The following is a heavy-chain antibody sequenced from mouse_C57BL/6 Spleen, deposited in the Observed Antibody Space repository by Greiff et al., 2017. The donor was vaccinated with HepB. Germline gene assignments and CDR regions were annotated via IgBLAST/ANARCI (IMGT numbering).Heavy chain of an antibody. CDR2: INPNNGGT. Sequence: VQLQQSGPELVKPGASVKISCKASGYTFTDYYMNWVKQSHGKSLEWIGDINPNNGGTSYNQKFKGKATLTVDKSSSTAYMELRSLTSEDSAVYYCAREVTTAYAMDYWGQGTSVTVSS. CDR3: AREVTTAYAMDY. J-gene: IGHJ4*01. CDR1: GYTFTDYY. D-gene: IGHD1-2*01. V-gene: IGHV1-26*01.